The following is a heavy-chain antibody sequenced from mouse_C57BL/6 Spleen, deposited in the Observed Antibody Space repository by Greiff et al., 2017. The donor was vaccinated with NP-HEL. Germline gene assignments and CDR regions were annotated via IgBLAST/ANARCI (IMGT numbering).Heavy chain of an antibody. CDR2: IYPGDGDT. V-gene: IGHV1-82*01. J-gene: IGHJ1*03. CDR1: GYAFSSSW. CDR3: ARGYFDV. Sequence: VQLQQSGPELVKPGASVKISCKASGYAFSSSWMNWVKQRPGKGLEWIGRIYPGDGDTNYNGKFKGKATLTADKSSSTAYMQLSSLTSEDSAVYFCARGYFDVWGTRTTVTVSS.